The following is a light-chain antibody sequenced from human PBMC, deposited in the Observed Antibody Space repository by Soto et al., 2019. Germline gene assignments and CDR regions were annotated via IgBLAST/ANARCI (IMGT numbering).Light chain of an antibody. Sequence: EIVMTQSPATLSVSPWERATLSCRASQSVSSYLAWYQQSPGQAPRLLIQGASSRATGIPDRFTGSGSGTDFTLTISSLQPDDFATYYCQQYYRSSITFGQGTRLEIK. V-gene: IGKV3D-15*01. CDR2: GAS. J-gene: IGKJ5*01. CDR3: QQYYRSSIT. CDR1: QSVSSY.